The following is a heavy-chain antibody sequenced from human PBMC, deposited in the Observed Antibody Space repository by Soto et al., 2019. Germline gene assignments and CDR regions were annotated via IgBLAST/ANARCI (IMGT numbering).Heavy chain of an antibody. V-gene: IGHV1-46*04. D-gene: IGHD6-13*01. CDR1: GYIFINYY. Sequence: QVQLVQSGAEVKKPGASVKISCKTSGYIFINYYIHWVRQAPGQGLEWVALFNPMSGSTNYAQKLQVRVTVTSDTATSTVYMELSSLISEDRAVYYCARDLAAADYWGQGTLVTVSS. CDR2: FNPMSGST. J-gene: IGHJ4*02. CDR3: ARDLAAADY.